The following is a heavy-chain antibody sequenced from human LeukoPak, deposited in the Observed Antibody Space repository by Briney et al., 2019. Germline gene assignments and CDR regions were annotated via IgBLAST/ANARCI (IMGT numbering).Heavy chain of an antibody. CDR1: GGSFSGYY. Sequence: SETLSLTCAVYGGSFSGYYWSWIRQPPGKGLEWIGEINHSGSTNYNPPLKSRVTISVDTSKNQFSLKLSSVTAADTAVYYCARGRFRYYFDYWGQGTLVTVSS. D-gene: IGHD3-3*01. V-gene: IGHV4-34*01. CDR3: ARGRFRYYFDY. CDR2: INHSGST. J-gene: IGHJ4*02.